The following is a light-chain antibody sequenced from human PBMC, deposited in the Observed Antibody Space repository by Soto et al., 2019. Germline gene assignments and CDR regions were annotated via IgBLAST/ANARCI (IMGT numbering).Light chain of an antibody. V-gene: IGKV3-15*01. J-gene: IGKJ5*01. Sequence: EIVMTQSPATLSLSPGERVTLCXRASQSVSRNLFWYQQRPGQXTRILXXGSXIRATGIPARFSGSGSGKEFTLTISSLQSEYFAVYYCQQHNNWPTSTFGQGTRLEIK. CDR1: QSVSRN. CDR2: GSX. CDR3: QQHNNWPTST.